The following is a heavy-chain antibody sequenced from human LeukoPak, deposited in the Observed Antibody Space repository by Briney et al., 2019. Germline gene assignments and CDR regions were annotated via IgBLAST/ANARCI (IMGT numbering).Heavy chain of an antibody. CDR2: ISGSGGST. Sequence: PGGSLRLSCAASGFTFSSYAMSWVRQAPGKGLEWVSVISGSGGSTYYADSVKGRFTISRDNSKNTLYLQMNSLRAEDTAVYYCAKSLHYYDSSGYYQTGDYWGQGTLVTVSS. J-gene: IGHJ4*02. CDR1: GFTFSSYA. D-gene: IGHD3-22*01. V-gene: IGHV3-23*01. CDR3: AKSLHYYDSSGYYQTGDY.